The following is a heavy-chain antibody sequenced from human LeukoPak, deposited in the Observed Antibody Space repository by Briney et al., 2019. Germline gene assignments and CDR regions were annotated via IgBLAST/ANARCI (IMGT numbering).Heavy chain of an antibody. CDR1: GFTFSTYG. Sequence: PGGSLSLSCAASGFTFSTYGMHWVRQAPGMGPEWVAVISNDGSNKYHAESVRGRFTISRDNSKNTLYLQMNSLRAEDTAVYYCAKDAGHCSGGSCYRQDYWGQGTLVTVSS. J-gene: IGHJ4*02. V-gene: IGHV3-30*18. D-gene: IGHD2-15*01. CDR2: ISNDGSNK. CDR3: AKDAGHCSGGSCYRQDY.